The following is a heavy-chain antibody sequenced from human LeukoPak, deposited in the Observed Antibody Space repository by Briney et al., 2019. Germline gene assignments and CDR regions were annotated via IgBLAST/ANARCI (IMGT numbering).Heavy chain of an antibody. CDR2: IKQDGSEK. CDR1: GFTFSSYW. V-gene: IGHV3-7*01. D-gene: IGHD6-25*01. Sequence: GGSLRLSCAASGFTFSSYWMSWVRQAPGKGLEWVANIKQDGSEKYYVDSVKGRFTISRDNAENSLYLQMNSLRAEDTAVYYCARDGTPHYTTGWVFFDYWGRGTLVTISS. CDR3: ARDGTPHYTTGWVFFDY. J-gene: IGHJ4*02.